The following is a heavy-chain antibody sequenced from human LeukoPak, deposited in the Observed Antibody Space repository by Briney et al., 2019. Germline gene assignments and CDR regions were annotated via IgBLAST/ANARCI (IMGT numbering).Heavy chain of an antibody. J-gene: IGHJ4*02. Sequence: PGGSLRLSCAASGFTFTNSFMSWIRQAPGKGLEWVSYISNSGSATYYADSVKGRFTISRDNAKKSLFLQMNSLRTEDTAVYYCAKDSSYYYGSTCYIDYWGQGALVTVSS. D-gene: IGHD3-22*01. CDR3: AKDSSYYYGSTCYIDY. CDR2: ISNSGSAT. V-gene: IGHV3-11*01. CDR1: GFTFTNSF.